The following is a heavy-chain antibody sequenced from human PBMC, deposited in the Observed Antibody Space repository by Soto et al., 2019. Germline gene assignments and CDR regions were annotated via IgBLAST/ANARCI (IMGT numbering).Heavy chain of an antibody. D-gene: IGHD1-26*01. CDR1: GLTISSASYY. J-gene: IGHJ4*02. CDR3: AGYGTAGAWSKIDY. V-gene: IGHV4-31*03. CDR2: TYYSGST. Sequence: QVLLQESGPRLMKPSQTLSLTCSVSGLTISSASYYWSWIRQHPGKGLEWIGNTYYSGSTYYSPSMKSRVTLWLDTAKPQFSLGPTSVTAAATAVLFCAGYGTAGAWSKIDYWGRGNLVTVSS.